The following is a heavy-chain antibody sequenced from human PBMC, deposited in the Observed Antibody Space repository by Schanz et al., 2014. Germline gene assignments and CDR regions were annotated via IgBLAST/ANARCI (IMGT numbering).Heavy chain of an antibody. V-gene: IGHV4-4*07. CDR1: GDSMKSHY. CDR3: ARVSRGGVFDF. J-gene: IGHJ4*02. CDR2: IFTGGSS. Sequence: QVQLRESGPRLVKPSETLSLNCTVSGDSMKSHYWTWIRQPASQGLEWVGRIFTGGSSDYNRSFKSRITMSIDTSKKFLSLNLNCGTAADTAFYFCARVSRGGVFDFWGPGILVTVSS. D-gene: IGHD3-3*01.